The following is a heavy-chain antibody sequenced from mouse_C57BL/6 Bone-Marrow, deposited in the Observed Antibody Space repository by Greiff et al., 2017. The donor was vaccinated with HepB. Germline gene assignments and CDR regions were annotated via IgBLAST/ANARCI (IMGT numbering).Heavy chain of an antibody. CDR1: GFNIKDDY. J-gene: IGHJ3*01. CDR3: TTWDDYDKGFAY. D-gene: IGHD2-4*01. CDR2: IDPENGDT. Sequence: EVQRVESGAELVRPGASVKLSCTASGFNIKDDYMHWVKQRPEQGLEWIGWIDPENGDTEYASKFQGKATITADTSSNTAYLQLSSLTSEDTAVYYCTTWDDYDKGFAYWGQGTLVTVSA. V-gene: IGHV14-4*01.